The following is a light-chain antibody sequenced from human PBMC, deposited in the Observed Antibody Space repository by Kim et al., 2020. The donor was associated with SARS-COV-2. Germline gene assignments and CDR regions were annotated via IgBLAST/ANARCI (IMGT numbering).Light chain of an antibody. CDR3: QTWGTGMV. CDR2: LNSDGSH. Sequence: QIVLTQSPSASASLGASVKLTCTLSSGHSSYAIAWHQQQPEKGPRYLMKLNSDGSHSKGDGIPDRFSGSSSGAERYLSISSLQSEDEADYYCQTWGTGMVFGGGTQLTVL. V-gene: IGLV4-69*01. CDR1: SGHSSYA. J-gene: IGLJ3*02.